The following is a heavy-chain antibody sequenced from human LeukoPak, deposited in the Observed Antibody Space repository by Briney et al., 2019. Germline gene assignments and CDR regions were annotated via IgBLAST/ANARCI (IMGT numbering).Heavy chain of an antibody. D-gene: IGHD3-10*02. J-gene: IGHJ6*04. CDR3: AELGITMIGGV. CDR1: GFPFSSYE. V-gene: IGHV3-48*03. Sequence: GGSLRLSCASSGFPFSSYEMDSVRQGPGEGLGWVSYISNRGSTIYYADSVKGRFTISRDNAKNSLYLQMNSLRAEDTAVYYCAELGITMIGGVWGKGTTVTISS. CDR2: ISNRGSTI.